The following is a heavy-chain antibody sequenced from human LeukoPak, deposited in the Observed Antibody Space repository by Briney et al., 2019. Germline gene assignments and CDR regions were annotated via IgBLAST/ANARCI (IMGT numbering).Heavy chain of an antibody. CDR1: GGSISSALYH. V-gene: IGHV4-39*07. CDR3: ARESSHYDILTGYYLEGGPYLFDP. Sequence: SETLSLTCTVSGGSISSALYHWGWIRQPPGKNLEWLGSVYYTGSTHNNPSLKSRVTISVDTSKNQFSLKLSSVTAADTAVYYCARESSHYDILTGYYLEGGPYLFDPWGQGTLVTVSS. D-gene: IGHD3-9*01. J-gene: IGHJ5*02. CDR2: VYYTGST.